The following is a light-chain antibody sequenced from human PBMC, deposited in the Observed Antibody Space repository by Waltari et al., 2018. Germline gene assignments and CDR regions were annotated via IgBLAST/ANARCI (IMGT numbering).Light chain of an antibody. J-gene: IGKJ1*01. CDR1: RSLLHSNEQNY. Sequence: IVMTLSPLSLSVTPGESASISCRSSRSLLHSNEQNYLEWYFQKPGQSPQLLIYLGSNRASGVPDRFSGSGSGTDFTMQISRVEAEDVGIYFCMQALQTPWTFGQGTKVEI. V-gene: IGKV2-28*01. CDR2: LGS. CDR3: MQALQTPWT.